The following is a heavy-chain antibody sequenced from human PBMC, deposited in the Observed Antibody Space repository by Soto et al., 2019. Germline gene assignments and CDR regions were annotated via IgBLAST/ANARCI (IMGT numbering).Heavy chain of an antibody. CDR3: ARDRKITFGGVIVIDAFDI. V-gene: IGHV3-7*01. CDR1: GFTFSSYW. Sequence: EVQLVESGGGLVQPGGSLRLSCAASGFTFSSYWMSWVRQAPGKGLEWVANIKQDGSEKYYVDSVKGRFTISRDNAKNSLYLQMNSLRAEDTAVYYCARDRKITFGGVIVIDAFDIWGQGTMVTVSS. J-gene: IGHJ3*02. CDR2: IKQDGSEK. D-gene: IGHD3-16*02.